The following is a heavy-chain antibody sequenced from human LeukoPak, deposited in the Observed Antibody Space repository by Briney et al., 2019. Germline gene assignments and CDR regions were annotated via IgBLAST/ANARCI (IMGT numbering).Heavy chain of an antibody. CDR3: AKGKPYYYYYMVV. CDR1: GFTFNSYG. CDR2: MSFDGTNE. V-gene: IGHV3-30*18. J-gene: IGHJ6*03. Sequence: PGGCLRLSCVGSGFTFNSYGMHWVRQAPGKGLEWVAFMSFDGTNEFYVDSVKGRFTVSRDNSNSTFYLQMNGLRGEDTAMYFCAKGKPYYYYYMVVWGKGTAVTVSS.